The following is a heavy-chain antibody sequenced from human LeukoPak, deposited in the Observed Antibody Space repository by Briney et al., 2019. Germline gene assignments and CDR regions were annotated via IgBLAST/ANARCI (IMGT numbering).Heavy chain of an antibody. CDR1: GGSISSSSYY. D-gene: IGHD5-24*01. CDR3: ASPDGYQEYFQH. V-gene: IGHV4-39*01. J-gene: IGHJ1*01. Sequence: SATLSLTCTVSGGSISSSSYYWGWIRQPPGKGLEWIGSIYYSGSTYYNPSLKSRVTISVDTSKNQFSLKLSSVTAADTAVYYCASPDGYQEYFQHWGQGTLVTVSS. CDR2: IYYSGST.